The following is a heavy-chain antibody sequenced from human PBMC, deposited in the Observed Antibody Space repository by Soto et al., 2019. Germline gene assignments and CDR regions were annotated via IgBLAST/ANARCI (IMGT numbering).Heavy chain of an antibody. CDR3: ARDRPTYCTNGVCYGAVMVQPLDY. J-gene: IGHJ4*02. Sequence: GGSLRLSCTASGFTFSSYWMHWVRQAPGKGLVWVSRINSDGSSTSYADSVKGRFTISRDNAKNTLYLQMNSLRAEDTAVYYCARDRPTYCTNGVCYGAVMVQPLDYWGQGTLVTVSS. V-gene: IGHV3-74*01. D-gene: IGHD2-8*01. CDR1: GFTFSSYW. CDR2: INSDGSST.